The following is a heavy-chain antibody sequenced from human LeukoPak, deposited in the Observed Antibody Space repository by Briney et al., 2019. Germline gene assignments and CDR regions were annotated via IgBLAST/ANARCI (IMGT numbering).Heavy chain of an antibody. CDR1: GGSISSSSYY. Sequence: SETLSLTCTVSGGSISSSSYYWGWIRQPPGKGLEWIGSIYYSGSTYYNPSLQSRVTISVDTSKNQFSLKVSSVTAADTAVYYCARDSPDCSSITCYKDWFDPWGQGTLVTVSS. CDR3: ARDSPDCSSITCYKDWFDP. D-gene: IGHD2-2*02. V-gene: IGHV4-39*07. CDR2: IYYSGST. J-gene: IGHJ5*02.